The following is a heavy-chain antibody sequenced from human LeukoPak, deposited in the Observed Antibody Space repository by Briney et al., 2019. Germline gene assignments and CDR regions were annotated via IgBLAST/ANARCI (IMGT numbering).Heavy chain of an antibody. CDR1: GYTFTGYY. CDR3: ARSILGYGDPNDY. J-gene: IGHJ4*02. V-gene: IGHV1-2*02. D-gene: IGHD4-17*01. CDR2: INPNSGGT. Sequence: ASVKVSCKASGYTFTGYYMHWVRQAPGQGLEWMGWINPNSGGTNYAQKFQGRVTMTRNTSISTACMELRSLRSDDTAVYYCARSILGYGDPNDYWGQGTLVTVSS.